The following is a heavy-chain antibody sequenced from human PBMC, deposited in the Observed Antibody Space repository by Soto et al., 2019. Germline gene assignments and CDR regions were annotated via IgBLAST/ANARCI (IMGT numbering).Heavy chain of an antibody. CDR3: ARAFDSSGYYYGYNWFDP. J-gene: IGHJ5*02. D-gene: IGHD3-22*01. CDR2: IYYSGST. CDR1: GGSISSVDYY. Sequence: SSETLSLTCTVSGGSISSVDYYWSWIRQPPGKGLEWIGYIYYSGSTYYNPSLKSRVIISLDTSKSQFSLKLNSATAADTAVYYCARAFDSSGYYYGYNWFDPWGQGTLVTVSS. V-gene: IGHV4-30-4*01.